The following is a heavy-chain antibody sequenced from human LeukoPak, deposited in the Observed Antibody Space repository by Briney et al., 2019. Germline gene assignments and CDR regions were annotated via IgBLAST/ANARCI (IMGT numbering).Heavy chain of an antibody. Sequence: PGGSLRLSCAASGFTFSSYGMHWVRQAPGKGLEWVAVISYDGSNKYYADSVKGRFTISRDNSKNTLYLQMNSLRAEDTAVYHCAKDLRLRYFTYWGQGTLVTVSS. CDR1: GFTFSSYG. J-gene: IGHJ4*02. CDR3: AKDLRLRYFTY. D-gene: IGHD3-9*01. V-gene: IGHV3-30*18. CDR2: ISYDGSNK.